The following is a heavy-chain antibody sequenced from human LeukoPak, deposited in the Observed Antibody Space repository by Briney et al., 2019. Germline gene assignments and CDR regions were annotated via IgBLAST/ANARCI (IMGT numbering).Heavy chain of an antibody. D-gene: IGHD4-17*01. CDR2: ISAYNGNT. CDR1: GGTFSSYG. V-gene: IGHV1-18*01. J-gene: IGHJ6*03. Sequence: GASVTVSCKASGGTFSSYGISWVRQAPGQGLEWMGWISAYNGNTNYAQKLQGRVTMTTDTSTSTAYMELRSLRSDDTAVYYCARGGLYGDYYYYYYYMDVWGKGTTVTVSS. CDR3: ARGGLYGDYYYYYYYMDV.